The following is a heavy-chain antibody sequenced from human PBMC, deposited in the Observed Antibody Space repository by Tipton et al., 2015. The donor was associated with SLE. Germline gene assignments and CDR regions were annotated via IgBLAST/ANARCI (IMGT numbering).Heavy chain of an antibody. CDR1: GYSISSTYY. J-gene: IGHJ6*02. D-gene: IGHD1-20*01. V-gene: IGHV4-38-2*01. CDR2: IYHSGST. CDR3: ARVGPGITGRGDV. Sequence: TLSLTCAVSGYSISSTYYWGWIRQPPGKGLEWIGSIYHSGSTYYNPSLKSRVTISVDTSKNQFSLKLRFVTAADTAVYYCARVGPGITGRGDVWGQGTTVTVSS.